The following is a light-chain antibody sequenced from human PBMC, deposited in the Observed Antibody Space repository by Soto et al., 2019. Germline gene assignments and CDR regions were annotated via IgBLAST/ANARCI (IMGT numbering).Light chain of an antibody. CDR1: SSDVGGYNY. CDR3: SSYTSSSPVV. V-gene: IGLV2-14*01. J-gene: IGLJ2*01. CDR2: DVS. Sequence: QSALTQPASVSGSPGQSITISCTGTSSDVGGYNYVSWYQQHPGKAPKLMIYDVSNRPSGVSNRFSGSKSGNTAPLTISGLQAEDEADYYCSSYTSSSPVVFGGGTKLTVL.